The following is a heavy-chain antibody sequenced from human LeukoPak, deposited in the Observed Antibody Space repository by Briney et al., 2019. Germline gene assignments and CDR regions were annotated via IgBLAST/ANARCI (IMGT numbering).Heavy chain of an antibody. D-gene: IGHD4-17*01. Sequence: SETLSLACTVSGGSLSSYYWNWIRQPAPRALAWVGLIYYSWSTNYNPSCPRQSTLPVGTSKKQSSLKLGAVTAAGPAVYYCASRPLGPFRFYGPWFDPWGQGTLVTVSS. J-gene: IGHJ5*02. CDR3: ASRPLGPFRFYGPWFDP. CDR1: GGSLSSYY. CDR2: IYYSWST. V-gene: IGHV4-59*12.